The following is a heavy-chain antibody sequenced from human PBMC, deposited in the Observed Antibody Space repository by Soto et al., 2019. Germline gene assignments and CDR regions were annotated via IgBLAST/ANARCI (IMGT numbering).Heavy chain of an antibody. J-gene: IGHJ5*01. CDR2: TYYRSNWYT. D-gene: IGHD2-8*01. CDR1: GDSVSTNSAT. Sequence: SQTLSLTCAISGDSVSTNSATWDWIRPSPSRGLEWLGRTYYRSNWYTDYAVSVKGRITISPDTSNNQLSLQLNSVTPDGTAVYYCARLIGNSWLDSWGQGTLVTVSS. V-gene: IGHV6-1*01. CDR3: ARLIGNSWLDS.